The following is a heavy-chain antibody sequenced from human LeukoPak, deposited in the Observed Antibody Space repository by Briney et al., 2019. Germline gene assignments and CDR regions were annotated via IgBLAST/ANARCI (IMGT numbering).Heavy chain of an antibody. D-gene: IGHD2-15*01. V-gene: IGHV4-59*01. CDR2: IYYSGST. CDR3: ARGCSGGSCYPSSRYYYYYYMDV. CDR1: GGSISSYY. Sequence: SETLSLTCTVSGGSISSYYWSWIRQPPGKGLEWIGYIYYSGSTNCNPSLKSRVTISVDTSKNQFSLKLSSVTAADTAVYYCARGCSGGSCYPSSRYYYYYYMDVWGKGTTVTVSS. J-gene: IGHJ6*03.